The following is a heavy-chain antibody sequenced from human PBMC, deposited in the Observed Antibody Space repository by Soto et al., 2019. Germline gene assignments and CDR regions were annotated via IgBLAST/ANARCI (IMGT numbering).Heavy chain of an antibody. J-gene: IGHJ6*02. CDR3: VRGRWAAFGRPWYSGLDV. Sequence: DVQLVESGGGLVQPGGSLRLSCAASGFTLSSYWMSWVRQAPGKGLEWAANIKEDGSEKNYVGSVKGRSTISRDNAEHSLFLQMNTRRAEETALYCCVRGRWAAFGRPWYSGLDVWGQGTTVTVFS. D-gene: IGHD3-16*01. CDR1: GFTLSSYW. CDR2: IKEDGSEK. V-gene: IGHV3-7*05.